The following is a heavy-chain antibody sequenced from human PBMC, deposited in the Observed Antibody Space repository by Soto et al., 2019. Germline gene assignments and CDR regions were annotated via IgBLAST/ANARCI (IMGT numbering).Heavy chain of an antibody. V-gene: IGHV1-2*02. D-gene: IGHD3-10*01. CDR2: LNSNSGGT. J-gene: IGHJ6*02. Sequence: QVQLVQSGAEVKKPGASVKVSCKASGYTFTGHFLHWVRQARGQGLEWMGWLNSNSGGTKIAQKFQGRPAMTGDRSITKANMDWRRLRSDDRALYYGATPPGWFGEGWGGWDVWGLGATVTVSS. CDR1: GYTFTGHF. CDR3: ATPPGWFGEGWGGWDV.